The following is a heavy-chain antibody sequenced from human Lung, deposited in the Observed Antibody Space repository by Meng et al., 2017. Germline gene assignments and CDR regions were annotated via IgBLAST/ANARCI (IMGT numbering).Heavy chain of an antibody. Sequence: QSPLQESGPGLVKPSEALSLTCSVSGGSISTSGYYWGWIRQPPGKGLEWIGSIGHSGFTYYTPSLKSRVAVSLDTSKSQFSLMLSSVTAADTAVYYCVRSSAWVRTGFDPWGQGTLVTVSS. D-gene: IGHD6-19*01. CDR1: GGSISTSGYY. V-gene: IGHV4-39*01. CDR3: VRSSAWVRTGFDP. J-gene: IGHJ5*02. CDR2: IGHSGFT.